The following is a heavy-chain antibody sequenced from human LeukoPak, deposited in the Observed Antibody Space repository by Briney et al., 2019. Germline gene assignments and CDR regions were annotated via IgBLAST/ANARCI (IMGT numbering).Heavy chain of an antibody. V-gene: IGHV3-30*18. CDR3: AKDLATKYSLDY. J-gene: IGHJ4*02. D-gene: IGHD1-26*01. Sequence: PGGSLRLSCAAPGFTFSSDAMHWVRQAPGKGLEWAAFISFDGSKKYFADSVKGRFTISRDNSKNTLYLQMNSLRAEDTAVYYCAKDLATKYSLDYWGQGTLVTVSS. CDR1: GFTFSSDA. CDR2: ISFDGSKK.